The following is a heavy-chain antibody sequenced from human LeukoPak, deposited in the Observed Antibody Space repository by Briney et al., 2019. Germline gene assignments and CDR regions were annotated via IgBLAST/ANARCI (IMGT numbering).Heavy chain of an antibody. CDR1: GGSISSYY. CDR3: TGIAVAGTVVDY. V-gene: IGHV4-59*01. Sequence: SETLSLTCTVSGGSISSYYWSWIRQPPGKGLEGIGYIYYSGSTNYNPSLKSRVTISVDTSKNQFSLKLSSVTAAETAVYYCTGIAVAGTVVDYWGQGTLVTVSS. J-gene: IGHJ4*02. D-gene: IGHD6-19*01. CDR2: IYYSGST.